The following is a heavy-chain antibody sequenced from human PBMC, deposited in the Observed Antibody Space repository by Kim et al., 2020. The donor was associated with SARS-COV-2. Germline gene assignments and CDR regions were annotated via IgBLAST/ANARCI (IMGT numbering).Heavy chain of an antibody. CDR1: GFTFDNYA. V-gene: IGHV3-9*01. CDR3: AKSSLGYPNYFDY. J-gene: IGHJ4*02. D-gene: IGHD2-2*01. Sequence: GGSLRLSCVASGFTFDNYAMHWVRQGPGKGLEWVSGVNWNSGSIGYADSVKGRFTISRDNAKNSLYLEMNSLTTEDTAFYYCAKSSLGYPNYFDYWGQG. CDR2: VNWNSGSI.